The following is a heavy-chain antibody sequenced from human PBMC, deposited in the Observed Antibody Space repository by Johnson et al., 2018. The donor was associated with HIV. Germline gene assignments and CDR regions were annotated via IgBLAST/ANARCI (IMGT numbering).Heavy chain of an antibody. J-gene: IGHJ3*02. CDR2: FSWNGGSI. D-gene: IGHD6-6*01. Sequence: VQLLESGGGVVQPGGSLRLSCAASGFTFDDYGMSWVRQAPGKGLEWVSGFSWNGGSIGYADSVRGRFTISRDNAKNTLYLQMNSLRAEDTAVYYCNARSIIAAYTSAFDIWGQGTMVTVSS. V-gene: IGHV3-20*04. CDR1: GFTFDDYG. CDR3: NARSIIAAYTSAFDI.